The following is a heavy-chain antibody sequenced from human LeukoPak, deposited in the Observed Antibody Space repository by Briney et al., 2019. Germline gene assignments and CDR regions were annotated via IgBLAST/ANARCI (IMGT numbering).Heavy chain of an antibody. V-gene: IGHV3-48*03. CDR2: ISSSGSTI. Sequence: GGSLRLSCAASGFTFSSYEMNWVRQAPGKGLEWVSYISSSGSTIYYADSVKGRFTISRDNAKNSMYLQMNSLRAEDTAVYYCARVGMDLLGNDYWGQGTLVTVSS. J-gene: IGHJ4*02. CDR3: ARVGMDLLGNDY. CDR1: GFTFSSYE. D-gene: IGHD4-23*01.